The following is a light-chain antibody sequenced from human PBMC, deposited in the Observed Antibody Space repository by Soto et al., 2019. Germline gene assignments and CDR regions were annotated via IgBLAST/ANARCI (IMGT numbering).Light chain of an antibody. V-gene: IGLV2-14*01. Sequence: QSVLTQPASVSGSPRQSITISCTGTSSDVGGYNYVSWYQQHPGKAPKLIIYDVSSRPSGVSNRFSGSKSGNTASLTISGLQAEDEADYYCSSYTTSSTLVFGGGTQLTVL. CDR1: SSDVGGYNY. J-gene: IGLJ2*01. CDR2: DVS. CDR3: SSYTTSSTLV.